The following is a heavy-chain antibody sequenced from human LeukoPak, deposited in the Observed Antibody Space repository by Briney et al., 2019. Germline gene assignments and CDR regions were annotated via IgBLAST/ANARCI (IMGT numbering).Heavy chain of an antibody. CDR3: AKKQDGYYFDY. J-gene: IGHJ4*02. CDR2: INHSGST. V-gene: IGHV4-34*08. Sequence: GSLRLSCAASGFTFSDYYMSWIRQAPGKGLEWIGEINHSGSTNYNPSLKSRVTISVDTSKNQFSLKLSSVTAADTAVYYCAKKQDGYYFDYWGQGTLVTVSS. CDR1: GFTFSDYY.